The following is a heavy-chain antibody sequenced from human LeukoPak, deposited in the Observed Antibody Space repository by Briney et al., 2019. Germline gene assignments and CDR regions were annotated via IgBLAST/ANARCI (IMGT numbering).Heavy chain of an antibody. CDR2: MNPNSGNT. CDR3: ATDPGEIVPAAKGPRGDYCYGMDV. D-gene: IGHD2-2*01. J-gene: IGHJ6*02. Sequence: PRASVKVSCKASGYTFTSYDINWVRQATGQGLEWMGWMNPNSGNTGYAQKFQGRVTMTRNTSISTAYMELSSLRSEDTAVYYCATDPGEIVPAAKGPRGDYCYGMDVWGQGTTVTVSS. V-gene: IGHV1-8*01. CDR1: GYTFTSYD.